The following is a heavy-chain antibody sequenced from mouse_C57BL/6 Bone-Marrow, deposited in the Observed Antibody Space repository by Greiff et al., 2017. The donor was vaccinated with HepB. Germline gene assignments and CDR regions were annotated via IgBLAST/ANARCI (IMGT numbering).Heavy chain of an antibody. CDR3: ARDYYGSSPDY. V-gene: IGHV1-55*01. J-gene: IGHJ2*01. D-gene: IGHD1-1*01. Sequence: QVQLQQPGAELVKPGASVKMSCKASGYTFTSYWITWVKQRPGQGLEWIGDIYPGRGSTNYNEKFKSKATLTVDTSSSTAYMQLSSLTSEDSAVYYCARDYYGSSPDYWGQGTTLTVSS. CDR1: GYTFTSYW. CDR2: IYPGRGST.